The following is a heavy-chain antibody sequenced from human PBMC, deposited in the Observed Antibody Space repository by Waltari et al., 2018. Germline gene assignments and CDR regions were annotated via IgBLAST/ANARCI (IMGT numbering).Heavy chain of an antibody. D-gene: IGHD2-8*01. CDR3: ARTGVGEMNY. Sequence: QVQLVKSGAEVKTPGSSVTVSCRASGDTFKSDSISWVRQAPGQRLEWMGGIIPIFGTANYAQKFQDRVTITADESTSTAYMELSSLRSEDTAVYYCARTGVGEMNYWGQGTLVTVSS. J-gene: IGHJ4*02. CDR2: IIPIFGTA. CDR1: GDTFKSDS. V-gene: IGHV1-69*12.